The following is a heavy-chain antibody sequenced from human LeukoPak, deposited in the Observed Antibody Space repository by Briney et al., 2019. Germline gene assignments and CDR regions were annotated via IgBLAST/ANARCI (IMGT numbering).Heavy chain of an antibody. V-gene: IGHV4-59*01. Sequence: SETLSLTCTVSGGSISSYYWSWIRQPPGEGLEWIGYIYYSGSTNYDPSLKSRVTISVDTSKNQFSLKLSSVTAADTAVYYCARVNYDYVWGSYRYYYYYYMDVWGKGTTVTVSS. J-gene: IGHJ6*03. CDR2: IYYSGST. CDR3: ARVNYDYVWGSYRYYYYYYMDV. D-gene: IGHD3-16*02. CDR1: GGSISSYY.